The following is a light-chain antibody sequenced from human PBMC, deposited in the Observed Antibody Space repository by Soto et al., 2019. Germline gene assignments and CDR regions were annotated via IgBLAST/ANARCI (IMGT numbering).Light chain of an antibody. CDR3: QQYGRSPPT. V-gene: IGKV3-20*01. Sequence: EIVLSQSPGTLSLSTGERDTLSCRTSQSVTSMYLAWYQQKPGQAPRLLIYGASNRATGIPERFSGSGSGTDFTLTISRLEPEDFAVYFCQQYGRSPPTFGQGTKVDI. CDR2: GAS. CDR1: QSVTSMY. J-gene: IGKJ1*01.